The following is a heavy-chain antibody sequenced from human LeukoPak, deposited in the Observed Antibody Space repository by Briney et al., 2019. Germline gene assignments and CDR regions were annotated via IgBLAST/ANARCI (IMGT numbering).Heavy chain of an antibody. V-gene: IGHV4-61*01. CDR1: GGSVSSGSYY. D-gene: IGHD6-25*01. Sequence: SETLSLTCTVSGGSVSSGSYYWSWLRQPPGKGLEWIGYIYYSGSTNYNPSLKSRVTISVDTSKNQLSLKLSSVTAADTAVYYCARVERAYFDLWGRGTLVTVPS. CDR3: ARVERAYFDL. J-gene: IGHJ2*01. CDR2: IYYSGST.